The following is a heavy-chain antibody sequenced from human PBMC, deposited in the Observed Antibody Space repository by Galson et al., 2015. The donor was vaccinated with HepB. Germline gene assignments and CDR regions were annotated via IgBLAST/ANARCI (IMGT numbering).Heavy chain of an antibody. CDR3: ARTNEITMIEGWAGGYFDY. CDR2: IDPSDSYT. V-gene: IGHV5-10-1*01. Sequence: QSGAEVKKPGESLRISCKGSGYSFTSYWISWVRQMPGKGLEWMGRIDPSDSYTNYSPSFQGHVTISADKSISTAYLQWSSLKASDTAMYYCARTNEITMIEGWAGGYFDYWGQGTLVTVSS. D-gene: IGHD3-22*01. J-gene: IGHJ4*02. CDR1: GYSFTSYW.